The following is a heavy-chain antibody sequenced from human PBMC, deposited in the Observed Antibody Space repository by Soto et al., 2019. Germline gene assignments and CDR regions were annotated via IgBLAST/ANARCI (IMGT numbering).Heavy chain of an antibody. CDR1: GGSISSHY. CDR3: ARRLESCTSTSCYVFDY. D-gene: IGHD2-2*01. V-gene: IGHV4-59*11. J-gene: IGHJ4*02. CDR2: IYYSGST. Sequence: SETLSLTCTVSGGSISSHYWSWIRQPPGKGLEWIGYIYYSGSTDYNPSLKSRVTISVDTSKNQFSLKLSSVTAADTAVYYCARRLESCTSTSCYVFDYWGQGTLVTVSS.